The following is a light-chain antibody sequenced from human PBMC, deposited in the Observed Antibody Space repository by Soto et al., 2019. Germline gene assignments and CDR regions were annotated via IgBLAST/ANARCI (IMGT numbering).Light chain of an antibody. Sequence: EIVLTQSPGTLSLSPGERATLSCRASQSVTNRYLAWYRQKPGQAPRLLIFGASIRDTGIPDRFSGSGSGTDFTLTINRLEPEDFTVYYCQQYGSSPGTSGQRANEDIK. V-gene: IGKV3-20*01. CDR1: QSVTNRY. CDR3: QQYGSSPGT. CDR2: GAS. J-gene: IGKJ1*01.